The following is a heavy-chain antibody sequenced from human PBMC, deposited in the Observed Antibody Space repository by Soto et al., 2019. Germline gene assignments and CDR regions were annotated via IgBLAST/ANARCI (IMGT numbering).Heavy chain of an antibody. J-gene: IGHJ4*02. CDR2: ISSTTNYI. Sequence: PGGSLRLSCAASGFTFTRYSMNWVRQAPRKGLEWVSSISSTTNYIYYGDSMKGRFTISRDNANNSLYLEMNSLRAEDTAVYYCARKSEDISPRFDYWGQGTLVTVSS. CDR1: GFTFTRYS. CDR3: ARKSEDISPRFDY. V-gene: IGHV3-21*06.